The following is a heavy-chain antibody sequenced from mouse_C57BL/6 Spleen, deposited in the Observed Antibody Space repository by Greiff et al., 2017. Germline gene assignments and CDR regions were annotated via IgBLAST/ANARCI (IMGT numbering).Heavy chain of an antibody. CDR1: GYTFTSYW. J-gene: IGHJ1*03. V-gene: IGHV1-69*01. CDR2: IDPSDSYT. CDR3: ARRLADLYFDV. D-gene: IGHD1-2*01. Sequence: QVQLQQPGAELVMPGASVKLSCKASGYTFTSYWMHWVKQRPGQGLEWIGEIDPSDSYTNYNQKFKGKSTLTVDKSSSTAYMQLISLTSECSAVYYCARRLADLYFDVWGTGTTVTVSS.